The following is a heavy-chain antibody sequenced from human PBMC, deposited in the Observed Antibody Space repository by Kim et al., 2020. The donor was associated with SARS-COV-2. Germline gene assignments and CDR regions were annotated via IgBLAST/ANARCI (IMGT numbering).Heavy chain of an antibody. D-gene: IGHD3-9*01. CDR1: GGSISSGGYY. CDR2: IYYSGST. Sequence: SETLSLTCTVSGGSISSGGYYWSWIRQHPGKGLEWIGYIYYSGSTYYNPSLKSRVTISVDTSKNQFSLKLSSVTAADTAVYYCARISGNYDILTGYLLGFLWFDPWGQGTLVTVSS. J-gene: IGHJ5*02. CDR3: ARISGNYDILTGYLLGFLWFDP. V-gene: IGHV4-31*03.